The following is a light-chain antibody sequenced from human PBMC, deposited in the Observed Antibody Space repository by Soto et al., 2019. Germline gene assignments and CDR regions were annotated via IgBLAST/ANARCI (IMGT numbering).Light chain of an antibody. CDR1: RSNIGNNY. J-gene: IGLJ1*01. V-gene: IGLV1-51*01. Sequence: AQPPSVSAVAGRNGSIACYGTRSNIGNNYVSWYQHLPGTAPRILIYDNYKRPSGIPDRFSGFKSGTSATLGITGLQTGDEADYYCGTSDTSLRVFYVFGSGTKVTVL. CDR2: DNY. CDR3: GTSDTSLRVFYV.